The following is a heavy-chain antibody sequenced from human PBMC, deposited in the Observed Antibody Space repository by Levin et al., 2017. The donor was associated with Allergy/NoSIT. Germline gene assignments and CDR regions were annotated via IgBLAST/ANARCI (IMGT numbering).Heavy chain of an antibody. CDR2: IYYSGST. CDR3: ARDYVWGSYRIFDY. Sequence: SETLSLTCTVSGGSISSGGYYWSWIRQHPGKGLEWIGYIYYSGSTYYNPSLKSRVTISVDTSKNQFSLKLSSVTAADTAVYYCARDYVWGSYRIFDYWGQGTLVTVSS. J-gene: IGHJ4*02. V-gene: IGHV4-31*03. D-gene: IGHD3-16*02. CDR1: GGSISSGGYY.